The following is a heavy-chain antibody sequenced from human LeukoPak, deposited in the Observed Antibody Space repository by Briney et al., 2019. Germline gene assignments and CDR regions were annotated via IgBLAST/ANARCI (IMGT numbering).Heavy chain of an antibody. CDR1: GYTFTSYY. Sequence: ASVKVSCKASGYTFTSYYMHWVRQAPGQGLEWMGIINPSGGSTSYAQKFQGRVTMTRDTSTSTVYMELSRLRSDDMAVYYCARLNLAAAGEDYYYYMDVWGKGTTVTVSS. D-gene: IGHD6-13*01. J-gene: IGHJ6*03. CDR3: ARLNLAAAGEDYYYYMDV. CDR2: INPSGGST. V-gene: IGHV1-46*01.